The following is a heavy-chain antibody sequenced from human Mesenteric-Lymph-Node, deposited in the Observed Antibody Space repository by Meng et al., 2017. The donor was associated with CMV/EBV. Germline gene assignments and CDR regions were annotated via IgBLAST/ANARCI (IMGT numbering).Heavy chain of an antibody. D-gene: IGHD2-2*02. CDR1: GDSISSNTYY. V-gene: IGHV4-39*07. J-gene: IGHJ5*02. Sequence: SETLSLTCTVSGDSISSNTYYWGCIRQPPGKGLEWLGTIYYSGSTFYNPSLKSRVTMSLDTSKNQFSLRLSSVTAADTAVYYCARVWGYQLLYHWFDPWGQGTLVTVSS. CDR2: IYYSGST. CDR3: ARVWGYQLLYHWFDP.